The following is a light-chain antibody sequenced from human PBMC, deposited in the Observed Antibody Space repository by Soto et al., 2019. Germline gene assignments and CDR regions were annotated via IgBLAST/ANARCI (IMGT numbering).Light chain of an antibody. CDR1: QSISRS. CDR3: QQYCSSPPT. CDR2: GAS. J-gene: IGKJ2*01. Sequence: EIVLTQSPGTLSLSPGERATLSCRASQSISRSLAWYQQKPGQAPRLLIFGASIRATAIPDKFSGSGSGTDFTLTISRLEPEDFAVYSCQQYCSSPPTFGQGTKVEVK. V-gene: IGKV3-20*01.